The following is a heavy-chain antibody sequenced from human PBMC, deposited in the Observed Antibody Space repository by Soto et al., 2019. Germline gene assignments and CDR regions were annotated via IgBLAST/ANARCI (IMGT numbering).Heavy chain of an antibody. D-gene: IGHD3-16*01. Sequence: PGGSLRLSCAASGFTFSSYGMHGVRQAPGKGLEWVAVIWYDGSNKYYADSVKGRFTISRDNSKNTLYLQMNSLRAEDTAVYYCAREDYVGGVEGWFDPWGQGTLVTVSS. CDR3: AREDYVGGVEGWFDP. V-gene: IGHV3-33*01. J-gene: IGHJ5*02. CDR2: IWYDGSNK. CDR1: GFTFSSYG.